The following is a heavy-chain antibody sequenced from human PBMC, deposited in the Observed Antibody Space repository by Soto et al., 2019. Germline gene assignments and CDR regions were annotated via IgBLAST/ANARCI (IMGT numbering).Heavy chain of an antibody. D-gene: IGHD6-13*01. CDR1: GFTFSSYA. J-gene: IGHJ4*02. CDR2: ISGSGGST. Sequence: PGGSLRLSCAASGFTFSSYAMSWVRQAPGKGLEWVSGISGSGGSTYYADSVKGRFTISRDNSKNTLYLQMNSLRAEDTAVYYCARNRGYRNSWYWLDPFDYWGQGTLVTVSS. CDR3: ARNRGYRNSWYWLDPFDY. V-gene: IGHV3-23*01.